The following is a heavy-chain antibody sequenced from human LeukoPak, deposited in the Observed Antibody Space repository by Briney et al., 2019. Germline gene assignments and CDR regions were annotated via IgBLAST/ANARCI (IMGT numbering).Heavy chain of an antibody. CDR1: GYTFTSHD. Sequence: ASVKVSCKASGYTFTSHDINWVRQATGQGLEWMGWMNPNSGNTGYAQKFQGRVTMTRNTSISTAYMELSSLRSEDTAVYYCARTYSGYDYAFDIWGQGTMVTVSS. CDR2: MNPNSGNT. CDR3: ARTYSGYDYAFDI. J-gene: IGHJ3*02. V-gene: IGHV1-8*01. D-gene: IGHD5-12*01.